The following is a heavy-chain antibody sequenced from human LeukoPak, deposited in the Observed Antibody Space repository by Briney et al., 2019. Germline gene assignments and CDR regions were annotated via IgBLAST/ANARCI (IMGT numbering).Heavy chain of an antibody. D-gene: IGHD3-22*01. J-gene: IGHJ6*03. CDR2: IYYSGST. V-gene: IGHV4-59*12. CDR1: GGSISSYY. CDR3: AMIRSYYYMDV. Sequence: SETLSLTCTVSGGSISSYYWSWIRQPPGKGLEWIGYIYYSGSTNYNPSLKSRVTISVDTSKNQFSLKLSSVTAADTAVYYCAMIRSYYYMDVWGKGTTVTVSS.